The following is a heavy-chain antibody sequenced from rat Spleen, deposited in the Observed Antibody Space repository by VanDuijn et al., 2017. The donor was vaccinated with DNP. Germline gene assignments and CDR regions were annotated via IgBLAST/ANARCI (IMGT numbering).Heavy chain of an antibody. Sequence: QVQLKESGPGLVQPSQTLSLTCTVSGFSLTSNSVHWVRQPPGKGLEWVGAIWSGGSTDYNSALKSRLSISRDTSKSQVFLKMNSLQTEDTAIYFCTRYDYAMDAWGQGTSVTVSS. J-gene: IGHJ4*01. CDR1: GFSLTSNS. V-gene: IGHV2-1*01. CDR3: TRYDYAMDA. CDR2: IWSGGST.